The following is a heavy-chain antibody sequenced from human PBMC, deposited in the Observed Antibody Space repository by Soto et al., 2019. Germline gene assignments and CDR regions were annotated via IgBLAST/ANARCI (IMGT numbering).Heavy chain of an antibody. V-gene: IGHV4-34*09. J-gene: IGHJ4*02. D-gene: IGHD6-13*01. CDR3: VRGVIH. Sequence: ASETLSLTCAVYGGSFSGYYWTWIRQPLGTGLEWIGEINHSGSTNYNPSLKSRVTISLDTSKNQFSLKLSSVTAADTAVYFCVRGVIHWGLGTLVTVSS. CDR1: GGSFSGYY. CDR2: INHSGST.